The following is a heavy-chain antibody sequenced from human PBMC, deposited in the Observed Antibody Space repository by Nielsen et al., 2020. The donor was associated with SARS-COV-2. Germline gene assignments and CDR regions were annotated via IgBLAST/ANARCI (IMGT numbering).Heavy chain of an antibody. CDR1: GGTFSSYA. J-gene: IGHJ4*02. V-gene: IGHV1-69*13. Sequence: SVKVSCKASGGTFSSYAISWVRQAHGQGLEWMGGIIPIFGTANYAQKFQGRVTITADESTSTAYMELSSLRSEDTAVYYCARRRDGYNSLDYWGQGTLVTVSS. CDR3: ARRRDGYNSLDY. D-gene: IGHD5-24*01. CDR2: IIPIFGTA.